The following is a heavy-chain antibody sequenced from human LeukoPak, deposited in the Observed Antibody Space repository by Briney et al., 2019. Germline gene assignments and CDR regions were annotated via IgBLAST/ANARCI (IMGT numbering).Heavy chain of an antibody. D-gene: IGHD1-26*01. CDR2: IYYSGST. V-gene: IGHV4-39*01. J-gene: IGHJ4*02. CDR1: GGSISSSSYY. Sequence: SETLSLTCTVSGGSISSSSYYWGWIRQPPGKGLEWIGSIYYSGSTYYNPSLKSRVTISVDTSKNQFSLKLSSVTAADTAVYYCARHLKLPYFDYWGQGTLVTVSS. CDR3: ARHLKLPYFDY.